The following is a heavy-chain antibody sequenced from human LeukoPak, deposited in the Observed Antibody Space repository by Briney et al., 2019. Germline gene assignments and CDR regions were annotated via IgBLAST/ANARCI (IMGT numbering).Heavy chain of an antibody. D-gene: IGHD1-1*01. V-gene: IGHV4-61*08. Sequence: SQTLSLTCTVSGGSISSGGYYWSWIRQPPGKGLEWIGYIYYRGNTNYNPSLKSRVTMAVDTSKNQFSLKVSSVTAADTAVYYCARAGNNWSFDYWGQGTLVTVSS. CDR1: GGSISSGGYY. J-gene: IGHJ4*02. CDR3: ARAGNNWSFDY. CDR2: IYYRGNT.